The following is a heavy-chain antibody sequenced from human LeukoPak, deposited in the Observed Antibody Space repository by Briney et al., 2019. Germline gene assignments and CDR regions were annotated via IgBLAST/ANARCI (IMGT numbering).Heavy chain of an antibody. CDR3: ARLNGGN. J-gene: IGHJ4*02. CDR1: GWSFSTYY. CDR2: TDYSASN. V-gene: IGHV4-59*08. Sequence: SETLSLTFAGYGWSFSTYYWSWIRQPPGKGLEWIAYTDYSASNSYNPSLKSRVSITINTSKNQISLRLSSVTAADTAVYYCARLNGGNWGQGTLVTVSS. D-gene: IGHD3-16*01.